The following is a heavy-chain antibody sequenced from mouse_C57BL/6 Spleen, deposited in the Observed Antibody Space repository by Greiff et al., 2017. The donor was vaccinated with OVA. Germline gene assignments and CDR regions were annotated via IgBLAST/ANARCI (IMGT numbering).Heavy chain of an antibody. CDR3: ARGGGSSYVWYFDV. Sequence: EFQLQQSGPELVKPGASVKISCKASGYSFTDYNLNWVKQSNGKSLEWIGVINPNYGTTSYNQKFKGKATLTVDQSSSTAYMQLNSLTSEYSAVYYCARGGGSSYVWYFDVWGTGTTVTVSS. V-gene: IGHV1-39*01. CDR2: INPNYGTT. D-gene: IGHD1-1*01. J-gene: IGHJ1*03. CDR1: GYSFTDYN.